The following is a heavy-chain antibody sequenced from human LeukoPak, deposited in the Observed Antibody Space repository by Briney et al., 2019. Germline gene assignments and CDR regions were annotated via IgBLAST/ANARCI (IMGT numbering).Heavy chain of an antibody. D-gene: IGHD3-22*01. CDR3: ARGGRGSAAVVAPRSFDI. J-gene: IGHJ3*02. Sequence: PGGSLRLSCAASGFTVSSIHMVWVRQAPGKGLGWDSVTYTGGNSYYADSVKGRFIISRDISKNTLYLQMNSLRAEDSALYYCARGGRGSAAVVAPRSFDIWGQGTMVTVSS. CDR2: TYTGGNS. V-gene: IGHV3-53*01. CDR1: GFTVSSIH.